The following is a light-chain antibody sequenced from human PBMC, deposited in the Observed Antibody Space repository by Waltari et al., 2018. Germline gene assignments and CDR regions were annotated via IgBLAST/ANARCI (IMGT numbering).Light chain of an antibody. CDR3: SSYARNKGWV. CDR2: EVT. V-gene: IGLV2-8*01. CDR1: SVDVGAYNF. Sequence: QSALTQPPSASGSPGQSVTISCPGTSVDVGAYNFVSWYQQHPGKAPRLMMYEVTKRPSGVPDRFSGSKSGNTASLAVSGRQAEDEADYYCSSYARNKGWVFGGGTKLTVL. J-gene: IGLJ3*02.